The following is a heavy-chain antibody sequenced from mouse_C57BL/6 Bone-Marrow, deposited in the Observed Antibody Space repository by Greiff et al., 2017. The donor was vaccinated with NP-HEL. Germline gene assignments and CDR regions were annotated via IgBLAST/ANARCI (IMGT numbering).Heavy chain of an antibody. Sequence: VQLQQSGAELVRPGASVKLSCTASGFNIKDDYMHWVKQRPEQGLEWIGWIDPENGDTEYASKFQGKATITADTSSNTAYLQLSSLTSEDTAVYYCTLCVGMDYWGQGTSVTVSS. J-gene: IGHJ4*01. D-gene: IGHD6-1*01. CDR3: TLCVGMDY. V-gene: IGHV14-4*01. CDR1: GFNIKDDY. CDR2: IDPENGDT.